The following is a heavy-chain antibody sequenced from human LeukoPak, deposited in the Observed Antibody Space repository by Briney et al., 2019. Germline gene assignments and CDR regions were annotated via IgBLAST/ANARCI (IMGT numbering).Heavy chain of an antibody. D-gene: IGHD3-22*01. V-gene: IGHV4-34*01. J-gene: IGHJ4*02. CDR1: GGSFSVYY. Sequence: SETLSLTCAVYGGSFSVYYWSWIRQPPGKGLEWIGEINHSGSTNYNPSLKSRVTISVDTSKNQFSLKLSPVTAADTAVYYCARGFGDSTPYNYYFDYWGQGTLVTVSS. CDR3: ARGFGDSTPYNYYFDY. CDR2: INHSGST.